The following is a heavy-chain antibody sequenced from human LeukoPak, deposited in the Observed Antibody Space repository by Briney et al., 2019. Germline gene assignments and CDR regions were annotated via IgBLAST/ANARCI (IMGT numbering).Heavy chain of an antibody. Sequence: PGGSLRLSCSASGFTFSSYSMNWVRQAPGKGLEWVSSISSSSSYIYYADSVKGRFTISRDNAKNSLYLQMNSLRAEDTAVYYCARDSVTMVRGVIRLPGQFDPWGQGTLVTVSS. J-gene: IGHJ5*02. V-gene: IGHV3-21*01. D-gene: IGHD3-10*01. CDR2: ISSSSSYI. CDR3: ARDSVTMVRGVIRLPGQFDP. CDR1: GFTFSSYS.